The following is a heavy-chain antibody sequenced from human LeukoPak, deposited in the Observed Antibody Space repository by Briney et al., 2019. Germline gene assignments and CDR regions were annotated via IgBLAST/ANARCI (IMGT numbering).Heavy chain of an antibody. CDR2: ISGSGGST. J-gene: IGHJ4*02. CDR1: GFTFSSYG. V-gene: IGHV3-23*01. Sequence: GGTLRLSCAASGFTFSSYGMSWVRQAPGKGLEWVSAISGSGGSTYYADSVKGRFTISRVNSKNTLYLQMNSLRAEDTAVYYCAKGGSSLYFDYWGQGTLVTVSS. D-gene: IGHD1-26*01. CDR3: AKGGSSLYFDY.